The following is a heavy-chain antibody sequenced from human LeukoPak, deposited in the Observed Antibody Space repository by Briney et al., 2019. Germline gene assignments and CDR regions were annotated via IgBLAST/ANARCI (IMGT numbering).Heavy chain of an antibody. CDR1: RYTFTNYW. CDR2: IFPGDSAT. J-gene: IGHJ4*02. CDR3: ATVSSGWYFY. V-gene: IGHV5-51*01. Sequence: GESLKISCKASRYTFTNYWIGWVRQMPGKGLEWMGIIFPGDSATRYSPSFQGQVTISADKSIGTAYLQWSSLKTSDTAMYYCATVSSGWYFYWGQGTLVTVSS. D-gene: IGHD6-19*01.